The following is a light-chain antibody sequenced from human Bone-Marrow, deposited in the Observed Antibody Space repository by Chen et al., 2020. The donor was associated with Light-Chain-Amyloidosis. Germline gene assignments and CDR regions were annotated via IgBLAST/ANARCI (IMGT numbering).Light chain of an antibody. J-gene: IGLJ3*02. CDR1: NIGSTS. V-gene: IGLV3-21*02. CDR3: QVWDRSSDRPV. Sequence: SYVLTQPSSVSVAPGHTDTIACVGNNIGSTSVHWYQQTPGQAPLLVVYDDSDRPSGIPERLSGSNSGNTATLTISRVEAGDEADYYCQVWDRSSDRPVFGGGTKLTVL. CDR2: DDS.